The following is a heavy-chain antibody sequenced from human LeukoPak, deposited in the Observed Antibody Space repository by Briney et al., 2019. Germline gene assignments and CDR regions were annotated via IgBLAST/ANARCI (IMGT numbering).Heavy chain of an antibody. V-gene: IGHV4-39*07. J-gene: IGHJ3*02. Sequence: PSETLSLTCTVSGGSISSSSYYWGWIRQPPGKGLEWIGSIHYSGSTNYNPSLKSRVTISVDTSKNQFSLKLSSVTAADTAVYYCARRRVVGATGNGAFDIWGQGTMVTVSS. CDR1: GGSISSSSYY. D-gene: IGHD1-26*01. CDR2: IHYSGST. CDR3: ARRRVVGATGNGAFDI.